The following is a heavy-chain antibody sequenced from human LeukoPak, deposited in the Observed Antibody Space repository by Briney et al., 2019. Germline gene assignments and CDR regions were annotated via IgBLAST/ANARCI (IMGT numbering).Heavy chain of an antibody. CDR1: GFTFSDYW. V-gene: IGHV3-74*01. CDR2: INTDGSIT. CDR3: ARDRGPRTGFMVREAYDY. D-gene: IGHD3-10*01. J-gene: IGHJ4*02. Sequence: GGSLRLSCAASGFTFSDYWIHWVRQAPGKVLVWVSRINTDGSITNYADSVKGRFSISRDNAKNTLYLQMSSLRAEDTAVYYCARDRGPRTGFMVREAYDYWGQGTLVTVSS.